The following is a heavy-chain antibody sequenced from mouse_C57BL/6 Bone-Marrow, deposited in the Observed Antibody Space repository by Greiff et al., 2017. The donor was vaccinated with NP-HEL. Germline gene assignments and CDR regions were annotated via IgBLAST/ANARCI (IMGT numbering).Heavy chain of an antibody. J-gene: IGHJ2*01. D-gene: IGHD1-1*02. CDR1: GYTFTDYY. V-gene: IGHV1-76*01. Sequence: QVQLQQSGAELVRPGASVKLSCKASGYTFTDYYINWVKQRPGQGLEWIARIYPGSGNTYYNEKFKGKATLTAEKSSSTAYMQLSSLTSEDSAVYFCASPGKLTMVDYWGQGTTLTVSS. CDR3: ASPGKLTMVDY. CDR2: IYPGSGNT.